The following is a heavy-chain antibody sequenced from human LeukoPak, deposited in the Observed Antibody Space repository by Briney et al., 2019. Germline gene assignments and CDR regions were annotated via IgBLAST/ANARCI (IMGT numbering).Heavy chain of an antibody. CDR3: AREDEVVDAFDI. V-gene: IGHV1-2*02. J-gene: IGHJ3*02. Sequence: ASVQVSCKASGYTFTGYFIHWVRQAPGQGLEWMGWTNPNSGVTHYTQQFQGRVTMTRDTSISTAYMELSRLTSDDTAVYYCAREDEVVDAFDIWGQGTMVTVSS. D-gene: IGHD2-2*01. CDR1: GYTFTGYF. CDR2: TNPNSGVT.